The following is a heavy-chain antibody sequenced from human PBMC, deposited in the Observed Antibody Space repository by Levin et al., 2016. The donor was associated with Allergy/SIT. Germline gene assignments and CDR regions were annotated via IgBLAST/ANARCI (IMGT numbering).Heavy chain of an antibody. CDR3: ARDLAPEGGTDLFDY. J-gene: IGHJ4*02. CDR1: GFMFSNYW. V-gene: IGHV3-74*01. Sequence: GESLKISCAASGFMFSNYWMDWVRQAPGKGLMWVARISGDGSRSNYADSVRGRFFISRDNAKDTLYLQMSSLTVEDTAMYYCARDLAPEGGTDLFDYWGPGTLVVVSS. CDR2: ISGDGSRS. D-gene: IGHD1/OR15-1a*01.